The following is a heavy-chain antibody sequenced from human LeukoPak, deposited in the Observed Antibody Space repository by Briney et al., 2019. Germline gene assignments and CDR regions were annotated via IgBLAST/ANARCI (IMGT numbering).Heavy chain of an antibody. CDR3: ARAGITVRGAYDY. V-gene: IGHV3-21*01. D-gene: IGHD1-14*01. CDR2: ISSSSSYI. Sequence: GGSLRLSCAASGFPFNSYSMNWVRQAPGKGLEWVSSISSSSSYIYYADSVKGRFTISRDNAKNSLYLQMNSLRAEDTAVYYCARAGITVRGAYDYWGQGTLVTVSS. CDR1: GFPFNSYS. J-gene: IGHJ4*02.